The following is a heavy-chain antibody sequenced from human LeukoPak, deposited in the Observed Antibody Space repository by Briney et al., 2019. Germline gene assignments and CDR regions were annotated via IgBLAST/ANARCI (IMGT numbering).Heavy chain of an antibody. CDR3: ARDYRVGCTSDDCYPIDY. Sequence: GTSLRLSCAASGFTFSSHAMHWVRQAPGKGLEWVAVISYEASNQYYADSVRGRFTNSRDNSRNTLYLQMNSLRDEDTALYYCARDYRVGCTSDDCYPIDYWGQGTLVTVSS. V-gene: IGHV3-30*01. D-gene: IGHD2-21*02. CDR2: ISYEASNQ. J-gene: IGHJ4*02. CDR1: GFTFSSHA.